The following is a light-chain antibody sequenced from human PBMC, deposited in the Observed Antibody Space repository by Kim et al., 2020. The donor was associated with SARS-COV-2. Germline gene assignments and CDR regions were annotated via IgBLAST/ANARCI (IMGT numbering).Light chain of an antibody. J-gene: IGLJ1*01. CDR1: KVGDKY. V-gene: IGLV3-1*01. Sequence: SYELTQPPSVSVSPGQTASVTCSGDKVGDKYVVWYQKRQGQSPVLVIYQDAKRPSGIPERFSGSSSGNTATLTISETQARDEADYYCQTWDSSSGVFGTG. CDR2: QDA. CDR3: QTWDSSSGV.